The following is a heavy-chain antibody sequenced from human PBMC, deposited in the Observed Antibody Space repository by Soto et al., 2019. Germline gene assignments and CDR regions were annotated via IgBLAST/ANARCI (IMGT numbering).Heavy chain of an antibody. CDR1: GYTFTSYG. J-gene: IGHJ3*02. V-gene: IGHV1-18*04. D-gene: IGHD3-22*01. CDR3: ALFTYYYDSSGYYWSAFDI. CDR2: ISAYNGNT. Sequence: ASVKVSCKASGYTFTSYGISWVRQAPGQGLEWMGWISAYNGNTNYAQKLQGRVTMTTDTSTSTAYMELRSLRSDDTAVYYCALFTYYYDSSGYYWSAFDIWGQGTMVTVSS.